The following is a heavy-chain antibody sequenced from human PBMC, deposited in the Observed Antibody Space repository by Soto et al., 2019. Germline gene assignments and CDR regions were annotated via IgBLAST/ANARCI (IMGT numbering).Heavy chain of an antibody. CDR3: VFGACNEYFVNY. CDR1: GFTFSSYG. J-gene: IGHJ4*01. D-gene: IGHD3-16*02. V-gene: IGHV3-33*01. Sequence: GGSLRLSCAASGFTFSSYGMHWVRQAPGKGLEWVAVIWYDGSNKYYADSVKGRFTISRNPSRSTLFLQMDNLRAEDTAMYYCVFGACNEYFVNYWVREILVTVSS. CDR2: IWYDGSNK.